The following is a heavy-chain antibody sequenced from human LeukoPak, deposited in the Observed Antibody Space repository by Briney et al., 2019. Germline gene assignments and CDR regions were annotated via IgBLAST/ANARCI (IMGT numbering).Heavy chain of an antibody. D-gene: IGHD6-19*01. Sequence: GRSLRLSCAASGFTFSSHDMHWVRQAPGKGLEWVAIISYDGGKKDYADSVKGRFTISRDNAKNTLYLQMNSLRDEDTAVYYCARSVYSSYDYWGQGTLVTVSS. J-gene: IGHJ4*02. V-gene: IGHV3-30*03. CDR2: ISYDGGKK. CDR3: ARSVYSSYDY. CDR1: GFTFSSHD.